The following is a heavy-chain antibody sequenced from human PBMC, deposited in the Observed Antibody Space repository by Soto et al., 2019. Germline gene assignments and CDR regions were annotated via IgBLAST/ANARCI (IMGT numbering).Heavy chain of an antibody. CDR1: GFTFSNYW. CDR3: VVTTSTFGI. J-gene: IGHJ3*02. D-gene: IGHD2-21*02. Sequence: EVQLVESGGGLVQPGGSLRLSCEGSGFTFSNYWMNWVRQAPGKGLEWVANIKQDGSEKNYVDSVKGRFTISRDNAKNSLYLQMNSPSVEDTAVYYCVVTTSTFGIWGQGAMVTVSS. CDR2: IKQDGSEK. V-gene: IGHV3-7*05.